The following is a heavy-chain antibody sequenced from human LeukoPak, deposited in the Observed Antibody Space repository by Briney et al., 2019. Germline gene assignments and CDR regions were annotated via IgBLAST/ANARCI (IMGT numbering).Heavy chain of an antibody. J-gene: IGHJ4*02. V-gene: IGHV3-74*01. D-gene: IGHD4-11*01. CDR2: INRDGSST. CDR3: VRDDSSHFDY. CDR1: GFTFRSYW. Sequence: PGGSLRLSCAASGFTFRSYWMHWVRQAPGKGLVWVSRINRDGSSTNYADSVKGRFTISRDSAKNTLYLQMNSLRAEDTAVYYCVRDDSSHFDYWGQGALVTVSS.